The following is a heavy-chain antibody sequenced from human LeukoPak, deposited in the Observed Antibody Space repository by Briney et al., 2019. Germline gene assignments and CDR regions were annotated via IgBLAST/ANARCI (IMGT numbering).Heavy chain of an antibody. Sequence: GGSLRLSCSASGFTFSSYAMHWVRQAPGKGLECVSAISSNGGSKYYADSVKGRFTISRDNSKNTLYLQMSSLRAEDTAVYYCVKERRDGYYYYYGMDVWGQGTTVTVSS. V-gene: IGHV3-64D*06. CDR1: GFTFSSYA. J-gene: IGHJ6*02. CDR2: ISSNGGSK. D-gene: IGHD5-24*01. CDR3: VKERRDGYYYYYGMDV.